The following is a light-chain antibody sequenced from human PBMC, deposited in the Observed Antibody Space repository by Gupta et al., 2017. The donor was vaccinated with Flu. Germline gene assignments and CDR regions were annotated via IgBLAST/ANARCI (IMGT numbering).Light chain of an antibody. Sequence: CRSSLGRVHSDGNTYLYWFQQRPGQSPRRLLYQVAYRDSAVLERFSGSGSGTAFTLKIIRVEAEDVVVYYCRQGGTCPWAFGQGTKVEIK. CDR1: LGRVHSDGNTY. CDR2: QVA. J-gene: IGKJ1*01. CDR3: RQGGTCPWA. V-gene: IGKV2-30*02.